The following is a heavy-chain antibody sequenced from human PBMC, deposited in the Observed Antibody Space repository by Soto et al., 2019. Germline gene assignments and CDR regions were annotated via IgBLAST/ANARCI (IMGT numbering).Heavy chain of an antibody. V-gene: IGHV4-61*08. CDR1: GGSVSSGGYY. D-gene: IGHD2-15*01. Sequence: SETLSLTCTVSGGSVSSGGYYWSWIRQPPGKGLEWIGYIYYTGSTNYNPSLKSRVTISVDTSNNQFSLKLSSVTAADTAVYHCARVSISVVTFDYWGQGSLVTVSS. J-gene: IGHJ4*02. CDR2: IYYTGST. CDR3: ARVSISVVTFDY.